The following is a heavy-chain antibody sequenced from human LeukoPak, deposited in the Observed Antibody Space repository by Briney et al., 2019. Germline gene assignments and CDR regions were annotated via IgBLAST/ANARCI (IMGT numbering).Heavy chain of an antibody. V-gene: IGHV4-39*07. CDR2: IYYSGST. Sequence: SETLSLTCTVSGGSISSSSYYWGWIRQPPGKGLEWIGSIYYSGSTYYNPSLKSRVTISVDTSKNQFSLKLSSVTAADTAVYYCAREIRFFGSMMDGFDYWGQGTLVTVSS. D-gene: IGHD3-22*01. J-gene: IGHJ4*02. CDR3: AREIRFFGSMMDGFDY. CDR1: GGSISSSSYY.